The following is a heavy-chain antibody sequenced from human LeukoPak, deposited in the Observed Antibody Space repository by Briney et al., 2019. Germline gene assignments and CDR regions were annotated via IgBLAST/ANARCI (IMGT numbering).Heavy chain of an antibody. Sequence: SETLSLTCAVYGASFSNYYWGWVRQPPGKGLEWIGEMNQSGRANYNPSLKSRVTLSVDTSKNQFSLKLDPVTAADTAVYYCARGGGAARPRYFDLWGRGTLVTVPS. J-gene: IGHJ2*01. CDR3: ARGGGAARPRYFDL. V-gene: IGHV4-34*01. CDR2: MNQSGRA. CDR1: GASFSNYY. D-gene: IGHD6-6*01.